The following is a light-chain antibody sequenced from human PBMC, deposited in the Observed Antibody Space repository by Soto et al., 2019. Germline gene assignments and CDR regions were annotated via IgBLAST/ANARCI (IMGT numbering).Light chain of an antibody. V-gene: IGKV3-20*01. CDR2: GAS. J-gene: IGKJ1*01. Sequence: EIVLTQSPGTLSLSPGERATLSGRASQSVTSNYLAWYQQKPGQAPRLLFFGASIRATGIPDRFSGSGSGTDFTLTISRLEPEDFAVYHCQQYGGSPTTFGQGTKVDIK. CDR3: QQYGGSPTT. CDR1: QSVTSNY.